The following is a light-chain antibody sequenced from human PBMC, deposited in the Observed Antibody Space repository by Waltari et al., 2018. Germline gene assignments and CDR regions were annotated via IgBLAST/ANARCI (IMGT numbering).Light chain of an antibody. Sequence: DILMTQSPVSLSVTPGEPASISCTSSQSLQHRNGYNYLDWYLQKPGLSPQLLIYFASYRASGVPDRFSGSVSVTDFTLRISRVEAEDVGVYYCMQSLQNSVTFGQGTRLEIK. CDR1: QSLQHRNGYNY. CDR2: FAS. J-gene: IGKJ5*01. V-gene: IGKV2-28*01. CDR3: MQSLQNSVT.